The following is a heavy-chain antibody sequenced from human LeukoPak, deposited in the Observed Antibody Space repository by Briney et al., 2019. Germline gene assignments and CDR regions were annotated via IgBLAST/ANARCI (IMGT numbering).Heavy chain of an antibody. D-gene: IGHD2-15*01. J-gene: IGHJ5*02. CDR2: IYYSGST. CDR3: ASGRGWFDP. V-gene: IGHV4-59*01. CDR1: GGSISSYY. Sequence: SETLSLTCTVSGGSISSYYWSWIRQPPGKGLEWIGYIYYSGSTNYNPSLKSRVTISVDTSKNQFSLKLSSVTAAETAVYYCASGRGWFDPWGQGTLVTVSS.